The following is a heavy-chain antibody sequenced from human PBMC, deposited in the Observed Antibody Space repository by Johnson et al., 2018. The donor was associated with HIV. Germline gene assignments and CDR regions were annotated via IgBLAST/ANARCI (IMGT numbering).Heavy chain of an antibody. CDR3: TSDRRGSSGAFDI. V-gene: IGHV3-20*04. J-gene: IGHJ3*02. Sequence: VQLVESGGGVVRPGGSLRLSCAASGFTFDDYGVSWVRQAPGKGLEWVSGISWNSGSIAYADSVKGRFTISRDNAKNSLYLQMNSLRAEDTALYYCTSDRRGSSGAFDIWGQGTMVTVSS. CDR2: ISWNSGSI. CDR1: GFTFDDYG. D-gene: IGHD1-26*01.